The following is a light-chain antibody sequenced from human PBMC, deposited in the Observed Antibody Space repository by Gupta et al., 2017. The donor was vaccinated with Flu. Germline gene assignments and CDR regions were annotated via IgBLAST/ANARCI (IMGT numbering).Light chain of an antibody. CDR2: DVS. CDR1: RSDVGAYNY. CDR3: WSYAGSNTFV. V-gene: IGLV2-11*01. Sequence: TRSDVGAYNYVSWLQQHPGKAPKVMIFDVSKRPSGAPDRFSGSKSGNTASLTISGLQEDDEADYYCWSYAGSNTFVFGGGTKLTVL. J-gene: IGLJ3*02.